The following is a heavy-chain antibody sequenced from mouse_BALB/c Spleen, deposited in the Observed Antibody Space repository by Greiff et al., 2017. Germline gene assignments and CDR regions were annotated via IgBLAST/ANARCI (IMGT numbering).Heavy chain of an antibody. CDR3: AREDYRYDVDCYFDV. CDR2: ISYDGSN. D-gene: IGHD2-14*01. CDR1: GYSITSGYY. J-gene: IGHJ1*01. V-gene: IGHV3-6*02. Sequence: EVQVVESGPGLVKPSQSLSLTCSVTGYSITSGYYWNWIRQFPGNKLEWMGYISYDGSNNYNPSLKNRISITRDTSKNQFFLKLNSVTTEDTATYYCAREDYRYDVDCYFDVGGAGTTFTVSS.